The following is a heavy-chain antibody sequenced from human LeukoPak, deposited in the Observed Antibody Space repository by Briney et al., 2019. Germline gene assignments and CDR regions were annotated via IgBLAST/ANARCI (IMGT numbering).Heavy chain of an antibody. Sequence: SETLSLTCTVSGGSISSGSYYWSWIRQPAGKGLEWIGRIYTSGSTNYNPSLKSRVTISVDTSKNQFSLKLSSVTAADTAVYYCARASYYYDSNWFDPWGQGTLVTVSS. V-gene: IGHV4-61*02. D-gene: IGHD3-22*01. CDR2: IYTSGST. CDR1: GGSISSGSYY. CDR3: ARASYYYDSNWFDP. J-gene: IGHJ5*02.